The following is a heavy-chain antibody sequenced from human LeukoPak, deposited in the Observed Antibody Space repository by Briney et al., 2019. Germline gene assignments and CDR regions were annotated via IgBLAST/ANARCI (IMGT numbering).Heavy chain of an antibody. J-gene: IGHJ4*02. CDR2: IYYSGST. Sequence: SETLSLTCTVSGGSISSSSYYWGWIRQPPGKGLEWLGSIYYSGSTYYNPSLKSRVTISVDTSKNQFSLKLSSVTAADTAVYYCARLSWGRGAVADIDYWGQGTLVTVSS. CDR1: GGSISSSSYY. V-gene: IGHV4-39*01. D-gene: IGHD6-19*01. CDR3: ARLSWGRGAVADIDY.